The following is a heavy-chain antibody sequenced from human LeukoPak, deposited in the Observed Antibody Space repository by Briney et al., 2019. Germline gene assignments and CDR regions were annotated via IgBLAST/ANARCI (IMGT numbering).Heavy chain of an antibody. D-gene: IGHD6-13*01. J-gene: IGHJ4*02. V-gene: IGHV4-39*01. CDR2: IYYTGST. CDR1: GGSISSTSYY. Sequence: PSETLSLTCTVSGGSISSTSYYWAWIRQSPGKGLEWIGSIYYTGSTYYNPSPKSRVTISVDASKNQFSLKVSSVTAADTAVYYCARPVSSSWYGGFDYWGQGTLVTVSS. CDR3: ARPVSSSWYGGFDY.